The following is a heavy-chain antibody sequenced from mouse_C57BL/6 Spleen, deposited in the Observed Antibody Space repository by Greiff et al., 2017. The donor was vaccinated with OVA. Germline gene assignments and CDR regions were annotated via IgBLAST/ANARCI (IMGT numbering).Heavy chain of an antibody. D-gene: IGHD4-1*01. CDR2: ISNGGGST. J-gene: IGHJ4*01. CDR3: ARRGNWDVGYAMDY. Sequence: EVKLVESGGGLVQPGGSLKLSCAASGFTFSDYYMYWVRQTPEKRLEWVAYISNGGGSTYYPDTVKGRFTISRDNAKNTLYLQMSRLKSEDTAMYYCARRGNWDVGYAMDYWGQGTSVTVSS. V-gene: IGHV5-12*01. CDR1: GFTFSDYY.